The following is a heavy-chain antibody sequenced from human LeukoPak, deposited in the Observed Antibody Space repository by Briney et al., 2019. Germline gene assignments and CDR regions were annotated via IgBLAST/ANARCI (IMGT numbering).Heavy chain of an antibody. D-gene: IGHD3-9*01. CDR3: AREDDILTGYYIL. J-gene: IGHJ4*02. Sequence: SETLSLTCTVSGGSISEYYWGWIRQPPGKGLEWIGYIYYSGSTNYNPSLKSRVTISVDTSKNQFSLKLSSVTAADTAVYYCAREDDILTGYYILWGQGTLVTVSS. CDR1: GGSISEYY. CDR2: IYYSGST. V-gene: IGHV4-59*01.